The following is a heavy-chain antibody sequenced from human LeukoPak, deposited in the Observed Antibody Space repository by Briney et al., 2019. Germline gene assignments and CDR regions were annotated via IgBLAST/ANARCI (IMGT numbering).Heavy chain of an antibody. CDR2: IRSKAYGGTT. V-gene: IGHV3-49*04. CDR1: GFTFGDYA. J-gene: IGHJ4*02. CDR3: TRAGQLDY. Sequence: GGSLRLSCTASGFTFGDYAMSWVRQVPGKGLEWVGFIRSKAYGGTTEYAASVKGRFTISRDDSKSIAYLQMNSLKTEDTAVYYCTRAGQLDYWGQGTLVTVSS.